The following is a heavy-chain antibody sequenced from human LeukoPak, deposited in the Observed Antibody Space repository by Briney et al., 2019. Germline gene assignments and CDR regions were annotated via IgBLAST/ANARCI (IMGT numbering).Heavy chain of an antibody. Sequence: GGSLRLSCTVSGFTVSSNSMSWVRQAPGKGLEWVSFIYSDNTHYSDSVRGRFIISRDNSKNTLYLQMNSLRAEDTAVYYCARANELELLGYFDYWGQGTLVTVSS. V-gene: IGHV3-53*01. J-gene: IGHJ4*02. CDR3: ARANELELLGYFDY. CDR2: IYSDNT. CDR1: GFTVSSNS. D-gene: IGHD1-7*01.